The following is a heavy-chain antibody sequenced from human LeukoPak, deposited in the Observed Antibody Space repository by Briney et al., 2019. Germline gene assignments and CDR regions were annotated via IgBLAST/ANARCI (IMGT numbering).Heavy chain of an antibody. CDR3: VCHRGFDY. V-gene: IGHV3-30*03. D-gene: IGHD1-14*01. Sequence: PGGSLRLSCAASGFTFSSYGIHWVRQAPGKGLEWVAVISYDGSNKYYADSVKGRFTISRDNSKNTLYLQMNSLRAEDTAVYYCVCHRGFDYWGQGTLVTVSS. CDR2: ISYDGSNK. CDR1: GFTFSSYG. J-gene: IGHJ4*02.